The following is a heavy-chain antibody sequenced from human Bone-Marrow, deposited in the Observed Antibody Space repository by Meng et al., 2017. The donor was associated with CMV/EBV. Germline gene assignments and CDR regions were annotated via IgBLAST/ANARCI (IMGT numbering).Heavy chain of an antibody. V-gene: IGHV1-69*05. Sequence: SVKVSCKASGGTFSSYAISWVRQAPGQGLEWMGGIIPIFGTANYAQKFQGRVTITTDESTSTAYMELSSLRSEDTAVYYCARGAYYDFWSGYYNYYYGMDVWGQGTTVTASS. J-gene: IGHJ6*02. CDR1: GGTFSSYA. D-gene: IGHD3-3*01. CDR2: IIPIFGTA. CDR3: ARGAYYDFWSGYYNYYYGMDV.